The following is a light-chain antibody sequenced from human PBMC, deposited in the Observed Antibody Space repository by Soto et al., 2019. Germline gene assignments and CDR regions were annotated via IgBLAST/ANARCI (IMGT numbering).Light chain of an antibody. Sequence: EIVLTQSPGSLSLSPGERATLSCRASQNIRSSSLAWYQQKPGQAPRLLIYGASSRAPGIPDMFSGSGSWTGLPLILSRLESEDFSVYSCQYYGSSLFTFGQRPKVELK. CDR2: GAS. J-gene: IGKJ1*01. CDR1: QNIRSSS. V-gene: IGKV3-20*01. CDR3: QYYGSSLFT.